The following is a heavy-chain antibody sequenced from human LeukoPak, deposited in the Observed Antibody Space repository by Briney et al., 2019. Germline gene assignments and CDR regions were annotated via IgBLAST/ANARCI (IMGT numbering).Heavy chain of an antibody. Sequence: SETLSLTCAVYGGSFSGYYWSWIRQPPGKGLEWIGEINHSGSTNYNPSLKSRVTISVDTSKNQFSLKLSSVTAADTAVYYCARVETYYDFWSGPNWFDPWGQGTLVTVSS. CDR2: INHSGST. J-gene: IGHJ5*02. CDR1: GGSFSGYY. CDR3: ARVETYYDFWSGPNWFDP. D-gene: IGHD3-3*01. V-gene: IGHV4-34*01.